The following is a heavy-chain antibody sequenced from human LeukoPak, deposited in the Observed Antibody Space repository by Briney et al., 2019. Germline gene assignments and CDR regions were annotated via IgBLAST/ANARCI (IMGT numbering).Heavy chain of an antibody. D-gene: IGHD3-10*01. CDR1: VGSISSYY. Sequence: PSETPSLTRTVSVGSISSYYSSSISDRPQGGGGSIGYIYYSGSTNYNPSLKSRVTISVDTSKNQFSLKLSSVTAADTAVYYCARGPYYGSGSQFDYWGQGTLVTVSS. CDR3: ARGPYYGSGSQFDY. CDR2: IYYSGST. V-gene: IGHV4-59*01. J-gene: IGHJ4*02.